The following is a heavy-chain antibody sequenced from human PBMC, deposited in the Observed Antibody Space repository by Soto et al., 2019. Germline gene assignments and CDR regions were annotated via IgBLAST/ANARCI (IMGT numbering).Heavy chain of an antibody. CDR1: GLTFSNFA. CDR2: ISGSGGTT. CDR3: AKVLWFGDSASFLFDS. Sequence: EVQLLDSGGGLVQPGRSLRLSCAASGLTFSNFAMNWVRQAPGKGLEWVSTISGSGGTTYYADSVKGRFTISRDNSKNSLWLQINSLRAEDTAVYYCAKVLWFGDSASFLFDSWGQGTLVTVSS. J-gene: IGHJ4*02. D-gene: IGHD3-10*01. V-gene: IGHV3-23*01.